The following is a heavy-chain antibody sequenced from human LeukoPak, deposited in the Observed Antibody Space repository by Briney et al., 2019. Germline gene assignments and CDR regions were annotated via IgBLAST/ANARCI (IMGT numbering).Heavy chain of an antibody. CDR1: GFTFDDYA. J-gene: IGHJ4*02. Sequence: GGSLRLSCAASGFTFDDYAMHWVRQAPGKGLEWVSLISGDGGSTYYADSVKGRFTISRDNSKNSLYLQMNSLRTEDTALYYCAKRGKGCAPGHYFDYWGQGTLVTVSS. V-gene: IGHV3-43*02. D-gene: IGHD3-16*01. CDR2: ISGDGGST. CDR3: AKRGKGCAPGHYFDY.